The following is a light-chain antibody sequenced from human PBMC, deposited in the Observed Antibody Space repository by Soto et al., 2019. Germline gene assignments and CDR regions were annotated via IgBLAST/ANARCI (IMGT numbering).Light chain of an antibody. Sequence: VFTPSPATPFLSPGEKAPPPFRASQSIHTSLAWYQQKPGQPPRLVVYDSTLRANGVTDRFGGSRSGTEFTLTINNLEPEDFAVYYCQQRNVWPPITFGQGTRLEIK. V-gene: IGKV3-11*01. J-gene: IGKJ5*01. CDR3: QQRNVWPPIT. CDR1: QSIHTS. CDR2: DST.